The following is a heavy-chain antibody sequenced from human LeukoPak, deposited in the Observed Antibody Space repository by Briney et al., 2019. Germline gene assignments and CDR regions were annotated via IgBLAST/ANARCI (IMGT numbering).Heavy chain of an antibody. J-gene: IGHJ6*03. V-gene: IGHV3-48*01. Sequence: GGSLRLSCAASGFTFSSSHMNWVRQAPGKGLEWISYISDSTTTIYYADSVKGRFTISRDNAKNSLYLQMNSLRAEDTAVYYCARDPGFYYYYYMDVWGKGTTVTVSS. CDR2: ISDSTTTI. CDR3: ARDPGFYYYYYMDV. CDR1: GFTFSSSH.